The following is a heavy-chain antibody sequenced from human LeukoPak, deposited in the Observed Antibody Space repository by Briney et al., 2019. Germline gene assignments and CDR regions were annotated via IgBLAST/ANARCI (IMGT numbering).Heavy chain of an antibody. J-gene: IGHJ4*02. Sequence: PGGSLRLSCVASGFTFSSHSMNLVRQAPGKGLEWVSYITSSSSTIYYADSVKGRFTITRDNAKNSLYLQMNSLRVEDTAVYYCARVSGSYNYFDYWGQGTLVTVSS. V-gene: IGHV3-48*01. CDR3: ARVSGSYNYFDY. D-gene: IGHD1-26*01. CDR2: ITSSSSTI. CDR1: GFTFSSHS.